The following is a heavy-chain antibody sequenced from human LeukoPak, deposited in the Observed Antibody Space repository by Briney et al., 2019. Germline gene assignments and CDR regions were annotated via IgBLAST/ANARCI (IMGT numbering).Heavy chain of an antibody. D-gene: IGHD2-21*02. J-gene: IGHJ5*02. CDR2: VASSGTS. CDR3: ARVVRGVVTSNWFDP. CDR1: GDSLNTYY. Sequence: SETLSLTCTVSGDSLNTYYWTWIRQTPGKELEWIGFVASSGTSNYNPSLKSRVSISIDTSKNQFSLALTSVTPADMAVYYCARVVRGVVTSNWFDPWGQGTLVSVSS. V-gene: IGHV4-59*01.